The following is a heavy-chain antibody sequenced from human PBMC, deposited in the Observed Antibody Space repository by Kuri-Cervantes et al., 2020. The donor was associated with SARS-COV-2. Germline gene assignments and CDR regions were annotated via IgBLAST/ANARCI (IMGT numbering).Heavy chain of an antibody. Sequence: GESLKISCAASGFTFSNAWMSWVRQAPGKGLEWVGRIKSKTDGGTTDYAAPVKGRFTISRDDSKNTLYLQMNSLKTEDTAVYYCTTPPGDSGYFYFDYWGQGTLVTVSS. CDR3: TTPPGDSGYFYFDY. V-gene: IGHV3-15*01. CDR2: IKSKTDGGTT. CDR1: GFTFSNAW. D-gene: IGHD3-22*01. J-gene: IGHJ4*02.